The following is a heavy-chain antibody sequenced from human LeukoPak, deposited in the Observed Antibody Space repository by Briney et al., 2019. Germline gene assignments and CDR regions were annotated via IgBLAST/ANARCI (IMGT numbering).Heavy chain of an antibody. CDR2: INQSGGT. CDR3: ARFGLVSSVFPAVRSVFDY. D-gene: IGHD3-10*01. V-gene: IGHV4-34*01. Sequence: SETLSLTCAVSGGSFSAYYCNWIRQSPGKGLEWIGEINQSGGTNYNPSLKSRVSISVDTSKNQFSLKLSSVTAADTAVYYCARFGLVSSVFPAVRSVFDYWGQGTLVTVSS. J-gene: IGHJ4*02. CDR1: GGSFSAYY.